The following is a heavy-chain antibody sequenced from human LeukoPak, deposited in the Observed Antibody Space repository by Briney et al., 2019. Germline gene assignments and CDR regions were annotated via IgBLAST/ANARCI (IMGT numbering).Heavy chain of an antibody. CDR1: GFTFSNAW. CDR2: IKSKTDGGTT. Sequence: GGSLRLSCAASGFTFSNAWMSWVRQAPGKGLEWVGRIKSKTDGGTTDYAAPVKGRFTISRDDSKNTLYLQMNSLKTEDTAVYYCTTPYDSSGYYNNLDYWGQGTLVTVSS. CDR3: TTPYDSSGYYNNLDY. V-gene: IGHV3-15*01. J-gene: IGHJ4*02. D-gene: IGHD3-22*01.